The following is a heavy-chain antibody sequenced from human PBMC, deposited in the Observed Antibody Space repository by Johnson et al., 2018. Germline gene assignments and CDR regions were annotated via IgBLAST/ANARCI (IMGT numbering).Heavy chain of an antibody. CDR1: GGTFSSYA. D-gene: IGHD2-21*02. V-gene: IGHV1-69*01. CDR3: AGASCGVDCYAYDGMDV. CDR2: IIPIFGTA. J-gene: IGHJ6*02. Sequence: VQLVESGAEVKKPGSSVKVSCKASGGTFSSYAISWVRQAPGQGLEWMGGIIPIFGTANYAQKFQGRVTITADESTSTAYMELSSLRSEDTAVYYCAGASCGVDCYAYDGMDVWGQGTTVTVSS.